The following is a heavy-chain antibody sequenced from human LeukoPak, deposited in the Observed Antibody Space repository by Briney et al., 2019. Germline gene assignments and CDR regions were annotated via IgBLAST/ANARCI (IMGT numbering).Heavy chain of an antibody. CDR3: ARDHPSSSWYIDY. D-gene: IGHD6-13*01. V-gene: IGHV3-33*01. CDR1: GFTFSSYG. CDR2: IWYDGSNK. J-gene: IGHJ4*02. Sequence: GGSLRLSCAASGFTFSSYGMHWVRQAPGKGLEWVAVIWYDGSNKYYADSVKGRFTISRDNSKNTLYLQMNSLRAEDTAVYYCARDHPSSSWYIDYWGQGTLVTVSS.